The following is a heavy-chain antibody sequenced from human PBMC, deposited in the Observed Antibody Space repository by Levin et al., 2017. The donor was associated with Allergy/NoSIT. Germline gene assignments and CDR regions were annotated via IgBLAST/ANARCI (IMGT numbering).Heavy chain of an antibody. V-gene: IGHV4-34*01. CDR1: GGSFSGYY. J-gene: IGHJ3*02. Sequence: SQTLSLTCAVYGGSFSGYYWSWIRQPPGKGLEWIGEINHSGSTNYNPSLKSRVTISVDTSKNQFSLKLSSVTAADTAVYYCARGEYNWNDASADAFDIWGQGTMVTVSS. CDR2: INHSGST. CDR3: ARGEYNWNDASADAFDI. D-gene: IGHD1-1*01.